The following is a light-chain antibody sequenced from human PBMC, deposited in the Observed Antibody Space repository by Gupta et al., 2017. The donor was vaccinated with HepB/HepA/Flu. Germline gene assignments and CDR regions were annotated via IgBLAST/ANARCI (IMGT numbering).Light chain of an antibody. Sequence: DIQMTQSPSTLSASVGDRVTITCRASQSISTWLAWYQQKPGKAPNLLIYKASRLESGVPSRFSGSGSGTEFTLTISSLQPDDFATYYCQQENSYPRNFGQGTKLEIK. J-gene: IGKJ2*02. CDR2: KAS. V-gene: IGKV1-5*03. CDR3: QQENSYPRN. CDR1: QSISTW.